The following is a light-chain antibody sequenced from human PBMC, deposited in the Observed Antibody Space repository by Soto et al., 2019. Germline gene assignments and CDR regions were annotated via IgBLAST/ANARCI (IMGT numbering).Light chain of an antibody. J-gene: IGLJ1*01. CDR1: SSDVGSYNL. CDR2: EGS. Sequence: QSALTQPASVSLSPGQSITISCTGTSSDVGSYNLVSWYQQHPGKAPKLMIYEGSKRPSGVSNRFSGSKSGSTASLTISGLQAEDEADYYCCSYAGSSTFVFGTGTKVTVL. CDR3: CSYAGSSTFV. V-gene: IGLV2-23*01.